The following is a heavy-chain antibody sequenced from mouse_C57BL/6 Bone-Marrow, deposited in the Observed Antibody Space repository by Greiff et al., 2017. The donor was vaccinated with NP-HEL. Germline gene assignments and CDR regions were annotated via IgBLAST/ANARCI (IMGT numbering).Heavy chain of an antibody. CDR1: GFTFSSYG. CDR3: ARQGGYGNYGFAY. D-gene: IGHD2-1*01. Sequence: EVQLVESGGDLVKPGGSLKLSCAASGFTFSSYGMSWVRQTPDKRLEWVATISSGGRYTYYPDSVKGRFTISRDNAKNTLYLQMSSLKSEDTAMYYCARQGGYGNYGFAYWGQGTLVTVSA. V-gene: IGHV5-6*01. CDR2: ISSGGRYT. J-gene: IGHJ3*01.